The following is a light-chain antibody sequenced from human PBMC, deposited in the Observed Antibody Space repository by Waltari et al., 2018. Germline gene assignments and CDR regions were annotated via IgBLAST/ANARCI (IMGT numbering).Light chain of an antibody. CDR1: QAIRNE. CDR2: AAS. V-gene: IGKV1-6*01. Sequence: AIQMTQFPSSLSASIGDRVTITCRASQAIRNELGWYQQKPGKAPKLLIYAASSLQTGVPSRFSGSGSGTDFTLTITSLQPEDFAIYYCLQDSNYPRTFGQGTKVEIK. J-gene: IGKJ1*01. CDR3: LQDSNYPRT.